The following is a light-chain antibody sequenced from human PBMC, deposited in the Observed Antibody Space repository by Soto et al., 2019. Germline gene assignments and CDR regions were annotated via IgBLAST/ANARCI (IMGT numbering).Light chain of an antibody. V-gene: IGLV2-14*03. Sequence: QCVLTQPASVSGSPGQSITISCTGTSSDVGGYNYVSWYQQHPGKAPKLMIYDVSNRPSGVSNRFSGSKSGNTASLTISGLQAEDEADYYCSSYTSSSLHVFGTGTKVTVL. CDR3: SSYTSSSLHV. CDR2: DVS. CDR1: SSDVGGYNY. J-gene: IGLJ1*01.